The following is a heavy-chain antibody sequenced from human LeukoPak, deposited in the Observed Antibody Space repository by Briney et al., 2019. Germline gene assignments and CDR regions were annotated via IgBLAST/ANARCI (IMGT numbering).Heavy chain of an antibody. CDR1: GFTFSNSW. V-gene: IGHV3-74*01. CDR2: INERGSST. Sequence: PGGSLRLSCAASGFTFSNSWLHWVRQAPGKGLVWVSRINERGSSTSYADSVKGRFTISRDNAKNTLYQQMNNLRADDTAVYYCAGGRLVATSKAVAIDYWGQGTLVTVSS. J-gene: IGHJ4*02. CDR3: AGGRLVATSKAVAIDY. D-gene: IGHD5-12*01.